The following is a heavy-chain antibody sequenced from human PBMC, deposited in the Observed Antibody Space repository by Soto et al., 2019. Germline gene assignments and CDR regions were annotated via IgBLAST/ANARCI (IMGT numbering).Heavy chain of an antibody. CDR2: TSYNGNNK. J-gene: IGHJ4*02. D-gene: IGHD4-4*01. Sequence: GGSLRLSCAASGFTFSDCSMHWVRQAPGKGLEWVASTSYNGNNKYYGDSVKGRFTISRDISRNTVFLQMDSLRAEDTAVYYCAKDRQYPRDYFHYWGQGTLVTVSS. CDR1: GFTFSDCS. CDR3: AKDRQYPRDYFHY. V-gene: IGHV3-30*18.